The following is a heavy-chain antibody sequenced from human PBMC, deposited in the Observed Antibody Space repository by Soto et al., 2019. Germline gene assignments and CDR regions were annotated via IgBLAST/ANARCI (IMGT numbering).Heavy chain of an antibody. CDR1: GYTFTSYG. CDR3: ARSPQSGRPDYYYYMDV. D-gene: IGHD3-10*01. Sequence: QVQLVQSGAEVKKPGASVKVSCKASGYTFTSYGISWVRQAPGQGLEWMGWISAYNGNTNDAQKLQGRVTMTKDTTTSTADMELRSLRSDDTTVYYWARSPQSGRPDYYYYMDVWGNGTTVTVSS. J-gene: IGHJ6*03. CDR2: ISAYNGNT. V-gene: IGHV1-18*01.